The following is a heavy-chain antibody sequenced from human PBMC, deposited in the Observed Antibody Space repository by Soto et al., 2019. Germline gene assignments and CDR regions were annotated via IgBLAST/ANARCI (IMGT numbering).Heavy chain of an antibody. D-gene: IGHD5-12*01. Sequence: PGGSLRLSCAASGFTFSNYWMRWVRQAPGKGLEWVANIKQDGSAKHYVDSVKGRFTISRDNAKNSLFLQMNSLRAEDTAVYYCARDDLGIVATIFVYWGQGTQVTV. CDR2: IKQDGSAK. V-gene: IGHV3-7*05. J-gene: IGHJ4*02. CDR1: GFTFSNYW. CDR3: ARDDLGIVATIFVY.